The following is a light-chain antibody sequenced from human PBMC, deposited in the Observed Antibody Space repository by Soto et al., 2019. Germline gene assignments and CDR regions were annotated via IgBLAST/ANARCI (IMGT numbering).Light chain of an antibody. CDR1: QSVSSNF. CDR3: QQCHTSSYT. Sequence: EIVLAQSPGTLSLSPGERTTLSCRASQSVSSNFLAWYQQKPGQAPRLLIYGASNRASGISGRFSGSGSGTDFTLTISGLEPEDFAVYYCQQCHTSSYTFGQGTKLEF. J-gene: IGKJ2*01. V-gene: IGKV3-20*01. CDR2: GAS.